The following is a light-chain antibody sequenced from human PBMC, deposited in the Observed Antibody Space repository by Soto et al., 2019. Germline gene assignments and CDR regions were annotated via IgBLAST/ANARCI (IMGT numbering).Light chain of an antibody. Sequence: DIQMTQSPSTLSASVGDRVAITWRASQSISSWLAWYQQKSGKAPKLLIFAASSLQSGVPSRFSGSGSGTDFTLTIRSLQPEDFATYYCQQSYSTRWTFGQGTTVDNK. J-gene: IGKJ1*01. CDR3: QQSYSTRWT. CDR2: AAS. V-gene: IGKV1-39*01. CDR1: QSISSW.